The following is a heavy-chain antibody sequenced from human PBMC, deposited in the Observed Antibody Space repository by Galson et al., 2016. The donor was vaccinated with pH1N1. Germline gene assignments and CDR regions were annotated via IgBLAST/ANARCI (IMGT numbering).Heavy chain of an antibody. CDR3: ARHRYKFPYFEWSLNRWFDH. Sequence: LVKPTQTLTLTCTFSGFSLSTSGVGVGWIRQPPGKGLEWIGSVYYSGNTYYNPPLKSRVALSVDTSKNRFSLKLSSVTAADTAVYYCARHRYKFPYFEWSLNRWFDHWGQGILVTVSS. CDR1: GFSLSTSGVG. D-gene: IGHD3-9*01. J-gene: IGHJ5*02. V-gene: IGHV4-39*01. CDR2: VYYSGNT.